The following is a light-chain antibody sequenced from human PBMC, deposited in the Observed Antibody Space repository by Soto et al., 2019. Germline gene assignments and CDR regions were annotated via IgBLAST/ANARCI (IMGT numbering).Light chain of an antibody. CDR2: LNSDGSH. Sequence: QPVLTQSPSASASLGASVKLTCTLSSGHSSYAIAWHQQQPEKGPRYLMKLNSDGSHSKGDGIPDRFSGSSSGAERYLTISSRQSEDEADYYCQTWVTGIRVFGGGTKLTVL. V-gene: IGLV4-69*01. J-gene: IGLJ3*02. CDR3: QTWVTGIRV. CDR1: SGHSSYA.